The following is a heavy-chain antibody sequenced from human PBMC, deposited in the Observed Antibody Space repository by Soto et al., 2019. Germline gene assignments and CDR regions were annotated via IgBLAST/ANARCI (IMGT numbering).Heavy chain of an antibody. CDR1: GGSISSYY. CDR3: ARQNYDYIWGSYRAYYFDY. J-gene: IGHJ4*02. V-gene: IGHV4-59*08. D-gene: IGHD3-16*02. CDR2: IYYSGST. Sequence: SETLSLTCTVSGGSISSYYWSWIRQPPGKGLEWIGYIYYSGSTNYNPSLKSRVTISVDTSKNQFSLKLSSVTAADTAVYYCARQNYDYIWGSYRAYYFDYWDQGTLVTVSS.